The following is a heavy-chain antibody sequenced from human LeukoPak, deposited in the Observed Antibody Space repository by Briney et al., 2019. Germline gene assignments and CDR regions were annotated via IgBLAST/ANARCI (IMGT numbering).Heavy chain of an antibody. CDR2: IKQDGSEK. Sequence: GGSLRLSCAASGFTFSSYWMSWVRQAPGKGLEWVANIKQDGSEKYYVDSVKGRFTISRDNSKNTLYLQMNSLRAEDTAVYYCAREKRDYYDSSGYWGAFDIWGQGTMVTVSS. CDR1: GFTFSSYW. V-gene: IGHV3-7*01. CDR3: AREKRDYYDSSGYWGAFDI. J-gene: IGHJ3*02. D-gene: IGHD3-22*01.